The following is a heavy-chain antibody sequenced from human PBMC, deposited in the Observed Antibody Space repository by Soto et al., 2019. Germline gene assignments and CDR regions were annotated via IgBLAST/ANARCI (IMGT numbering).Heavy chain of an antibody. J-gene: IGHJ5*02. Sequence: SETLSLTCTVSGDSISSYCWGWIRQPPGKGLEWIGYIHYSGSTNYNPSLKSRVTISVDTPKSQFSLKVNSMTAADTAVYYCARGGLAARKGRWFDPWGQGTLVTVSS. D-gene: IGHD6-6*01. CDR1: GDSISSYC. V-gene: IGHV4-59*01. CDR2: IHYSGST. CDR3: ARGGLAARKGRWFDP.